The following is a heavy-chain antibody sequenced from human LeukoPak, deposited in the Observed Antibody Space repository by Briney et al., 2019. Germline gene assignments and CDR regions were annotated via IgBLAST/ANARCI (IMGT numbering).Heavy chain of an antibody. D-gene: IGHD5-24*01. J-gene: IGHJ3*02. Sequence: GGSLRLSCAASGFIFSNYDMYWVRQAPGKGPEWVAVMSRDVNHKYYADLVKGRFTISRDNSKNTLYLQMNSLRAEDTAVYYCARENIRWPLAFDIWGQGTMVTVSS. CDR2: MSRDVNHK. CDR3: ARENIRWPLAFDI. V-gene: IGHV3-30*14. CDR1: GFIFSNYD.